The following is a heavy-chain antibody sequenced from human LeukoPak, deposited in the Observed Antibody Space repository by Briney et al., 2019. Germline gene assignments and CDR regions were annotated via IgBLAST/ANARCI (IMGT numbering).Heavy chain of an antibody. Sequence: GSLLLSCAASGFPFISYAMSWGRQAPGKGLEGVAAISGSGGSTYYADSVKGRFTISRDNSTNTLYLQMNSLRAEDTAVYYCAKDLRGYSSSSDYFQHWGQGTLVTVSS. V-gene: IGHV3-23*01. CDR2: ISGSGGST. CDR1: GFPFISYA. D-gene: IGHD6-6*01. CDR3: AKDLRGYSSSSDYFQH. J-gene: IGHJ1*01.